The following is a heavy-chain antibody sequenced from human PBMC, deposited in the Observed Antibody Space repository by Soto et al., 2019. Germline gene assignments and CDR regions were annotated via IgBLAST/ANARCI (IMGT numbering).Heavy chain of an antibody. CDR3: ARVVPGAEAWFGP. V-gene: IGHV1-18*01. Sequence: ASVKVSCKTSGYTFSNYGITWVRQAPGQPLEWLGWISLYSDGTNYAQKVQGRVSMTTDTSTTTAYMELRRLRSDDTAVYYCARVVPGAEAWFGPWGQGTLVTVSS. CDR2: ISLYSDGT. D-gene: IGHD2-2*01. J-gene: IGHJ5*02. CDR1: GYTFSNYG.